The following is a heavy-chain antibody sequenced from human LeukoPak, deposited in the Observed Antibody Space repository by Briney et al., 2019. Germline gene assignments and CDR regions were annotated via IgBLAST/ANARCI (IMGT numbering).Heavy chain of an antibody. CDR2: IYYSGST. Sequence: SETLSLTCTVSGGSISSYYWSWIRQPPGKGLEWIGYIYYSGSTDYNPSLKSRVTISVDTSKNQFSLKLSSVTAADTAVYYCARADILTGYYGGSLYYFDYWGQGTLVTVSS. J-gene: IGHJ4*02. V-gene: IGHV4-59*01. CDR1: GGSISSYY. CDR3: ARADILTGYYGGSLYYFDY. D-gene: IGHD3-9*01.